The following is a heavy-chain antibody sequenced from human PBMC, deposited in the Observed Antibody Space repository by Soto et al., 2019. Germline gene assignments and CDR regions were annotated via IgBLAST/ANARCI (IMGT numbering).Heavy chain of an antibody. CDR2: IYHSGSP. V-gene: IGHV4-30-2*01. J-gene: IGHJ5*02. CDR1: GGSISSGGYS. Sequence: QLQLQESGSGLVKPSQTLSLTCAVSGGSISSGGYSWSWIRQPPGKGLEWIGYIYHSGSPYYNPSLNSRVTKSVDRSKTQFSVKLSTVTAADTAVDYCARVPSPWGHATLVAVSS. CDR3: ARVPSP.